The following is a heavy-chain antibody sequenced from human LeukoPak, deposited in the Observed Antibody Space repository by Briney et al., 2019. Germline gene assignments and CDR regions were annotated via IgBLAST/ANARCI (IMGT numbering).Heavy chain of an antibody. V-gene: IGHV4-61*08. J-gene: IGHJ5*02. D-gene: IGHD4-17*01. Sequence: PSQTLSLTCTVSGGSISSGDYYWSWIRQPPGKGLEWIGYIYYSGSTNYNPSLKSRVTISVDTSKNQISLKLSSVTAADTAVYYCARAGDYVFLRFDPWGQGTLVTVSS. CDR2: IYYSGST. CDR1: GGSISSGDYY. CDR3: ARAGDYVFLRFDP.